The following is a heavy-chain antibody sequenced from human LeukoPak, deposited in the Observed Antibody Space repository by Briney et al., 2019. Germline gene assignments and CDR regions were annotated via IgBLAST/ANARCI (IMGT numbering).Heavy chain of an antibody. Sequence: SGGSLQISCKGSGYSFTSYWIGWVRQMPGKGLEWMGIIYPGDSDTRYSPSFQGQVTISADKSISTAYLQWSSLKASDTAMYYCARAAPGGDGGLDYWGQGTLVTVSS. V-gene: IGHV5-51*01. CDR1: GYSFTSYW. CDR3: ARAAPGGDGGLDY. D-gene: IGHD2-21*02. J-gene: IGHJ4*02. CDR2: IYPGDSDT.